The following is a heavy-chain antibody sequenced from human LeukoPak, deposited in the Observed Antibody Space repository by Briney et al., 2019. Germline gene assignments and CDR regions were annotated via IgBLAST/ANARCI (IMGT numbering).Heavy chain of an antibody. Sequence: GASVKVSCKASGYTFTSYDINWVRQATGQGLEWMGWMNPNSGNTGYAQKFQGRVTITRNTPISTAYMELSSLRSEDTAVYYCAREVGDGYNAHFDYWGQGTLVTVSS. J-gene: IGHJ4*02. V-gene: IGHV1-8*03. CDR3: AREVGDGYNAHFDY. D-gene: IGHD5-24*01. CDR2: MNPNSGNT. CDR1: GYTFTSYD.